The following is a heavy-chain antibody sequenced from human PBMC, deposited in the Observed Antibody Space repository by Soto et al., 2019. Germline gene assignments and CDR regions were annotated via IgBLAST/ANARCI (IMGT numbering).Heavy chain of an antibody. Sequence: SETLSLTCAVYGGSFSGYYWSWIRQPPGKGLEWIAEINHSGSTNYILSLKSRVTISVDTSKNQFSLKLRSVTAADTAMYYCVSSKYNMVAGPKWFDPWGQGILVTVSS. D-gene: IGHD1-20*01. CDR3: VSSKYNMVAGPKWFDP. V-gene: IGHV4-34*03. J-gene: IGHJ5*02. CDR1: GGSFSGYY. CDR2: INHSGST.